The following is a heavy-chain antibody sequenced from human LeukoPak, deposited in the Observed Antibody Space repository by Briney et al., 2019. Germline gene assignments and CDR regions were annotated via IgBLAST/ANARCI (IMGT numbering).Heavy chain of an antibody. D-gene: IGHD3-9*01. J-gene: IGHJ4*02. V-gene: IGHV3-23*01. CDR3: AKSRFPAATSVLRYYGY. Sequence: GGSLRLSCAASGFTFSSYAMSWVRQAPGKGLEWVSAISGSGGSTYYADSVKGRFTISRDNSKNTLYLQMNSLRAEEPAVYYCAKSRFPAATSVLRYYGYWGQGTLVTVSS. CDR2: ISGSGGST. CDR1: GFTFSSYA.